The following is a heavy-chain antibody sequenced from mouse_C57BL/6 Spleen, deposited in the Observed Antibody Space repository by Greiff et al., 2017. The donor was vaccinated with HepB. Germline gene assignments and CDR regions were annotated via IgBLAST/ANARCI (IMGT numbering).Heavy chain of an antibody. J-gene: IGHJ3*01. CDR1: GFNFKDYY. CDR3: ASFYYGNYVGAY. CDR2: IDPEDGET. D-gene: IGHD2-1*01. Sequence: EVKLQESGAELVKPGASVKLSCTASGFNFKDYYMHWVKQRTEQGLEWIGRIDPEDGETKYAPKFQGKDTITADTSSNTAYLQLSSLTSEDTAVYYCASFYYGNYVGAYWGQGTLVTVSA. V-gene: IGHV14-2*01.